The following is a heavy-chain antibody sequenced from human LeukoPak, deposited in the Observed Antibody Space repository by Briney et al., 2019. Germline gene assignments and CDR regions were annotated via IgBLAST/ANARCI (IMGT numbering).Heavy chain of an antibody. CDR1: GLTFYTYA. D-gene: IGHD6-13*01. CDR2: LIGRDGRT. V-gene: IGHV3-23*01. CDR3: STSPSFGSSWDQVNY. Sequence: GGPLRLSGSVSGLTFYTYAMIWLGQAPGKGREGVSALIGRDGRTYYTDSVKGRSTISRDNSKNTLDLQMASLRAEDTAVYYCSTSPSFGSSWDQVNYWRQGAHVIDCS. J-gene: IGHJ4*02.